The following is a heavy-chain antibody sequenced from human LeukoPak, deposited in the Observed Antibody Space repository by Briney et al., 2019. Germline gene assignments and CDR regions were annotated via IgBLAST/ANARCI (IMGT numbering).Heavy chain of an antibody. D-gene: IGHD3-22*01. Sequence: ASVKVSCKASGYSFTSYYMHWVRQAPGQGLEWMGWISAYNGNTHYAQKLQGRVTMTTDTSTSTVYMELRSLRSDDTAVYYCARGSPPRRNYDSRGYYSYYFDYWGQGTLVTVSS. CDR2: ISAYNGNT. CDR3: ARGSPPRRNYDSRGYYSYYFDY. V-gene: IGHV1-18*04. CDR1: GYSFTSYY. J-gene: IGHJ4*02.